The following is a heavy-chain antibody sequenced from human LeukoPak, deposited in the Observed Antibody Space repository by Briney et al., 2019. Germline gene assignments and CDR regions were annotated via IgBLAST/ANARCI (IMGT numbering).Heavy chain of an antibody. CDR1: GGSFSGYY. D-gene: IGHD2-2*01. V-gene: IGHV4-34*01. CDR3: AREGRTEYQLLNYYGMDV. J-gene: IGHJ6*04. CDR2: INHSGST. Sequence: SETLSLTCAVYGGSFSGYYWSWIRQPPGKGLEWIGEINHSGSTNYNPSLKSRVTISVDTSKNQFSLKLSSVTAADTAVYYCAREGRTEYQLLNYYGMDVRGKGTTVTVSS.